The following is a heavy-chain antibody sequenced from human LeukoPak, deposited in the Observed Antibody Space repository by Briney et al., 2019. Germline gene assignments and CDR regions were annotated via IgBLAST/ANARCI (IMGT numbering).Heavy chain of an antibody. Sequence: SETLSLTCTVSGYSISSGYYWGWIRQPPGQGLEWIGNIYPSGTTYYNPSLKTRVTISVETSKNQLSLKLSSVTAADTAVYFCARAYSSSWYFNWFDPWGQGTLVTVSS. V-gene: IGHV4-38-2*02. CDR2: IYPSGTT. CDR3: ARAYSSSWYFNWFDP. CDR1: GYSISSGYY. J-gene: IGHJ5*02. D-gene: IGHD6-13*01.